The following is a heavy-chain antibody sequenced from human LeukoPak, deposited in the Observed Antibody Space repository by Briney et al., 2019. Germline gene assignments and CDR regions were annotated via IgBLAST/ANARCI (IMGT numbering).Heavy chain of an antibody. CDR1: GGIFSSYA. D-gene: IGHD2-2*01. CDR2: IIPIFGTA. V-gene: IGHV1-69*06. J-gene: IGHJ5*02. CDR3: ARVRSSDWFDP. Sequence: ASVKVSCKASGGIFSSYAINWVRQAPGQGLEWMGGIIPIFGTANYAQKFQSRVTIIADKSTSTAYMELSSLRSEDTAMYYCARVRSSDWFDPWGQGTLVTVSS.